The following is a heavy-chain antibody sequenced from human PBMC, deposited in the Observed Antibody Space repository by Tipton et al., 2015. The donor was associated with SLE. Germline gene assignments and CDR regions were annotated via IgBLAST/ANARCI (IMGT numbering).Heavy chain of an antibody. CDR3: ARDVGNVVDYYYGMDV. D-gene: IGHD2-15*01. Sequence: SLRLSCAASGFTFSSYSMNWVRPAPGKGLEWVSSISSSSSYIYYADSVKGRFTISRDNAKNSLYLQMNSLRAEDTAVYYCARDVGNVVDYYYGMDVWGQGTTVTVSS. J-gene: IGHJ6*02. CDR1: GFTFSSYS. CDR2: ISSSSSYI. V-gene: IGHV3-21*03.